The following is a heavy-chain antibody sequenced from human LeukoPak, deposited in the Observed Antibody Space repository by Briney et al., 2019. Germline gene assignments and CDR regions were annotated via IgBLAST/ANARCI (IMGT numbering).Heavy chain of an antibody. CDR2: INHGEST. D-gene: IGHD3-22*01. V-gene: IGHV4-34*01. Sequence: SETLSLTCAIHGGSFSSYYWSWIRQPPGKGLECNGQINHGESTSDNPSLKSRVTISGDTSKNPFSLKLSSVTAADTAVYYCARARRGYDSSGYYYAGGYFDYWGQGTLVTVSS. CDR1: GGSFSSYY. CDR3: ARARRGYDSSGYYYAGGYFDY. J-gene: IGHJ4*02.